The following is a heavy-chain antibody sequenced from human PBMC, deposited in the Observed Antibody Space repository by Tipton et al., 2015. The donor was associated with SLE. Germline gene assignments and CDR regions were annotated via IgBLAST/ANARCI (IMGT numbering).Heavy chain of an antibody. CDR1: GYTFNSYY. Sequence: QSGAEVKKPGASVKVSCKASGYTFNSYYIHWVRQAPGQGLEWMGIINPSGGSTSYAQKFQGRVTMTRDTSTSTVYMELSSLRSEDTALYYRARAGAVASIYYYGMDVWGQGTTVTVSS. CDR3: ARAGAVASIYYYGMDV. CDR2: INPSGGST. V-gene: IGHV1-46*02. D-gene: IGHD6-19*01. J-gene: IGHJ6*02.